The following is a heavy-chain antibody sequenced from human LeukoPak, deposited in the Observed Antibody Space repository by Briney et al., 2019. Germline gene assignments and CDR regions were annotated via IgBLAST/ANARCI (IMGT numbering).Heavy chain of an antibody. J-gene: IGHJ4*02. Sequence: GGSLRLSCAASGFTFSSYWMHWVRQVPGKWLVWVSCINSDGTDISYADSVKGRFTISRDNAKNTLFLQMNSLRDEDTAVYYCVRDDPKWELPFDYWGQGTLVTVSS. V-gene: IGHV3-74*01. CDR2: INSDGTDI. CDR3: VRDDPKWELPFDY. CDR1: GFTFSSYW. D-gene: IGHD1-26*01.